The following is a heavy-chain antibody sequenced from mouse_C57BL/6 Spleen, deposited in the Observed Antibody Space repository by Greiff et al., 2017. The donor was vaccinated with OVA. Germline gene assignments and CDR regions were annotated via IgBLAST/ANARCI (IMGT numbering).Heavy chain of an antibody. D-gene: IGHD1-1*01. CDR1: GFTFSDYY. Sequence: EVQLVESEGGLVQPGSSMKLSCTASGFTFSDYYMAWVRQVPEKGLEWVANINYDGSSTYYLDSLKSRFIISRDNAKNILYLQMSSLKSEDTATYYCARYYGSSYVGYYDVWGTGTTVTVSS. CDR2: INYDGSST. J-gene: IGHJ1*03. V-gene: IGHV5-16*01. CDR3: ARYYGSSYVGYYDV.